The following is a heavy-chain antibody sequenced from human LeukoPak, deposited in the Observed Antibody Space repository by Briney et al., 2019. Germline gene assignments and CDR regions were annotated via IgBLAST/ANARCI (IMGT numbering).Heavy chain of an antibody. J-gene: IGHJ4*02. CDR1: GFTFSGSA. CDR2: IRSKANSYAT. D-gene: IGHD3-22*01. Sequence: GGSLRLSCAASGFTFSGSAMHWVRQASGKGLEWVGRIRSKANSYATAYAASVKGRFTISRDDSKNTAYLQMNSLKTEDTAVYYCTRPNFHYDSSGPDEPLDYWGQGTLVTVSS. CDR3: TRPNFHYDSSGPDEPLDY. V-gene: IGHV3-73*01.